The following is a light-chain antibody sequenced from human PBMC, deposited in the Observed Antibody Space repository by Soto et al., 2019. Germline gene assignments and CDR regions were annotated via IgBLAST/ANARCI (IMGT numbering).Light chain of an antibody. Sequence: QSALTQPASVSGSPGQSITISCTGSSSDVGTYNLVSWYQQHPGKPPKLMIYEVSKRASGVSNRFSGSKSGNTASLTISGLQAEDEANYYCCSHAGGSTYVFGIGTKVTV. V-gene: IGLV2-23*02. CDR1: SSDVGTYNL. J-gene: IGLJ1*01. CDR2: EVS. CDR3: CSHAGGSTYV.